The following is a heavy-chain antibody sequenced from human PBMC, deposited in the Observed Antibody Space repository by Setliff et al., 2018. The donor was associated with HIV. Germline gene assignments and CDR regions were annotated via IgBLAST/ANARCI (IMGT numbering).Heavy chain of an antibody. Sequence: PSETLSLTCAVYGGSFSGYYWSWIRQPPGKGLEWIGEINHSGSTNYNPSLKSRAIISVDTSKKHLSLNLTSVTAADTAVYYCATRGWNGYKAFDYWGQGTLVTVSS. J-gene: IGHJ4*02. V-gene: IGHV4-34*01. CDR1: GGSFSGYY. CDR2: INHSGST. CDR3: ATRGWNGYKAFDY. D-gene: IGHD1-1*01.